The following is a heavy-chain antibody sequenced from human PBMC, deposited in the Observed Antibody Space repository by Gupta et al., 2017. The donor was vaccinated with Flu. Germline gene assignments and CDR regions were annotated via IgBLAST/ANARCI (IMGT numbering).Heavy chain of an antibody. CDR1: GYYF. Sequence: GYYFWPWIRQPPGKGLEWLGYVDYSGRTNPNPSLESRLAFSVDTSKNQFSLSLTSVTAADTAMYYCARHNVRTAFDFWGQGMLVTVSS. CDR3: ARHNVRTAFDF. CDR2: VDYSGRT. V-gene: IGHV4-59*08. J-gene: IGHJ4*02. D-gene: IGHD2-8*01.